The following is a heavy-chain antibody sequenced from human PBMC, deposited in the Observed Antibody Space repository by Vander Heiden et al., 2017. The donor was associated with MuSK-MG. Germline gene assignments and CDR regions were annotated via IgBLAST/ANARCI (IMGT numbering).Heavy chain of an antibody. Sequence: EVQLVESGGGLVQPGRSLRLSCTAAGFPVGAYAMSWVRQAPGKGLEWVGFIRSKAYGGTTEYAESVKGRGTISRDDSKSIAYLQMNSLKNEDKDVYYCTRDGFDGGASYYYYYMDVWGKGYKVTVS. V-gene: IGHV3-49*04. CDR2: IRSKAYGGTT. D-gene: IGHD2-21*01. CDR1: GFPVGAYA. CDR3: TRDGFDGGASYYYYYMDV. J-gene: IGHJ6*03.